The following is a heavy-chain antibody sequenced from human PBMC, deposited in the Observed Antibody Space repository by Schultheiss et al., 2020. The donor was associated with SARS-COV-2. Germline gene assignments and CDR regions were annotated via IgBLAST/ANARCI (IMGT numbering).Heavy chain of an antibody. J-gene: IGHJ4*02. V-gene: IGHV4-34*01. Sequence: SETLSLTCAVYGGSFSGYYWSWIRQPPGKGLEWIGSIYYSGSTYYNPSLKSRVTISVDTSKNQFSLKLSSVTAADTAVYYCARSSGMWMTTVTYFDYWGQGTLVTVSS. CDR2: IYYSGST. D-gene: IGHD4-11*01. CDR1: GGSFSGYY. CDR3: ARSSGMWMTTVTYFDY.